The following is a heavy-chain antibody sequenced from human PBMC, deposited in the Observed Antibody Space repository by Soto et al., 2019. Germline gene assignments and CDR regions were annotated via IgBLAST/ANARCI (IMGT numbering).Heavy chain of an antibody. V-gene: IGHV5-10-1*01. CDR3: ARRVHCSSTSCYSSYYYGMDV. CDR2: IDPSDSYT. CDR1: GYNFPSFW. Sequence: HGESLKISCKGSGYNFPSFWLYWVRQMPGTGLEWMGRIDPSDSYTNYSPSFQGHVTISADKSINTAYLQWSSLKASDTAMYYCARRVHCSSTSCYSSYYYGMDVWGQGTTVTVSS. D-gene: IGHD2-2*01. J-gene: IGHJ6*02.